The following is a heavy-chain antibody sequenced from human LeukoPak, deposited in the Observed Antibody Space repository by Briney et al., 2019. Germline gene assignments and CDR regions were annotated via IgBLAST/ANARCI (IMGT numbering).Heavy chain of an antibody. V-gene: IGHV1-2*02. CDR1: GYTFTSYG. CDR3: ARARCSSTSRFQDY. D-gene: IGHD2-2*01. J-gene: IGHJ4*02. Sequence: ASVKVSCKASGYTFTSYGISWVRQAPGQGLEWMGWINPNSGGTNYAQKFQGRVTMTRDTSISTAYMELSRLRSDDTAVYYCARARCSSTSRFQDYWGQGTLVTVSS. CDR2: INPNSGGT.